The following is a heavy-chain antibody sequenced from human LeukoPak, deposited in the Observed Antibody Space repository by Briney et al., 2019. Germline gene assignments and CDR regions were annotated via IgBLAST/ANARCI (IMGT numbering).Heavy chain of an antibody. CDR1: GYSFTSYW. CDR2: TYPGDSDT. J-gene: IGHJ4*02. Sequence: GESLKISCKGSGYSFTSYWIAWVRQMPGKGLEWMGITYPGDSDTRYSPSFQGQFTISADKSISTAYLQWSSLKASDTAMYYCARALPYDSSGYIGYFDYWGQGTLVTVSS. V-gene: IGHV5-51*01. D-gene: IGHD3-22*01. CDR3: ARALPYDSSGYIGYFDY.